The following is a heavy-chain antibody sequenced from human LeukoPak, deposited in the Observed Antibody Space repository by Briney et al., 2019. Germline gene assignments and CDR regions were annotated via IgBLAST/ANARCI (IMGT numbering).Heavy chain of an antibody. CDR3: ARTPNNSPFDYVS. CDR1: GYNFSSNW. D-gene: IGHD3-16*01. CDR2: IYPGDSDI. V-gene: IGHV5-51*01. Sequence: LGESLKISCKASGYNFSSNWIAWVRQMPGKGLEWVGNIYPGDSDIRYSPSFQGQVTISADRSSSTAYLQWSSLKASDTAMFYCARTPNNSPFDYVSWGQGTLVTVSS. J-gene: IGHJ4*02.